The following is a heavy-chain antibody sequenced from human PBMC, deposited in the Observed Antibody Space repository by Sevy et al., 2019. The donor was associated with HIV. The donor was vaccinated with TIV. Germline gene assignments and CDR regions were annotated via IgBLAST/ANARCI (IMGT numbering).Heavy chain of an antibody. V-gene: IGHV4-59*01. Sequence: SETLSLTCPVSGGSISTYYWSWIRQPPGKGLEWIGHTYYSGNTNYNPSLKSRVTISLDTSKNQFSLNLNSVTAADTAVYYCARAPAGGWAVWGQGTLVTVSS. J-gene: IGHJ4*02. CDR3: ARAPAGGWAV. CDR1: GGSISTYY. CDR2: TYYSGNT. D-gene: IGHD6-19*01.